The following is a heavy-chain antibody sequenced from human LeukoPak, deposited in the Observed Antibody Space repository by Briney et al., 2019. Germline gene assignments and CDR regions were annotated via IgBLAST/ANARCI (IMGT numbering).Heavy chain of an antibody. CDR2: IRDKANGYTT. Sequence: GGSLRLSCAASGFTFSDHYIDWVRQAPGKGLEWVGRIRDKANGYTTEYAASVKDRSTFSRDDSKRSVSLQINSLKTEDTAVYYCARVGNSGGYYYPLDYWGQGTLVTVSP. J-gene: IGHJ4*02. CDR3: ARVGNSGGYYYPLDY. CDR1: GFTFSDHY. D-gene: IGHD3-22*01. V-gene: IGHV3-72*01.